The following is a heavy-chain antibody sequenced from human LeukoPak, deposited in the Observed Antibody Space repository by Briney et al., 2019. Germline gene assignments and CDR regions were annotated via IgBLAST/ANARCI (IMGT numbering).Heavy chain of an antibody. Sequence: ASVKVSCKASGGTFSSYAISWVRQAPGQGLEWMGGIIPIFGTASYAQKFQGRVTITADESTSTAYMELSSLRSEDTAVYYCASDGYRGYCSSTSCYKGDYWGQGTLVTVSS. V-gene: IGHV1-69*13. CDR1: GGTFSSYA. CDR3: ASDGYRGYCSSTSCYKGDY. J-gene: IGHJ4*02. CDR2: IIPIFGTA. D-gene: IGHD2-2*02.